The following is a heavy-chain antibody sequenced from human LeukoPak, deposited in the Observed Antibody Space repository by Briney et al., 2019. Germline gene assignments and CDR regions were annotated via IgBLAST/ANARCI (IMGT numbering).Heavy chain of an antibody. V-gene: IGHV4-59*08. J-gene: IGHJ3*02. CDR2: IYYSGST. D-gene: IGHD2-15*01. Sequence: SETLSLTCTVSGGSISSYYWSWIRQPPGKGLEWIGYIYYSGSTNYNPSLKSRVTISVDTSKNQFSLKLSSVTAADTAVYYCARHGSGYCSGGSCYGFDASDIWGQGTMLTVSS. CDR3: ARHGSGYCSGGSCYGFDASDI. CDR1: GGSISSYY.